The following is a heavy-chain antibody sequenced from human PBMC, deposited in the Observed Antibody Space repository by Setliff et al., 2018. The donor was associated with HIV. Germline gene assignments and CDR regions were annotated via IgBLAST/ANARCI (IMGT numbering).Heavy chain of an antibody. D-gene: IGHD1-20*01. CDR3: VRQGHWYIPWYFDY. J-gene: IGHJ4*02. V-gene: IGHV4-4*07. CDR1: GGSISGFY. Sequence: SETLPLTCIVSGGSISGFYWNWIRQSAGKGLQWIGRIYDSGSTKYNPSLKSRVTMSLDTSKNHISLHLSSVTAADTAVYYCVRQGHWYIPWYFDYWGQGALVTVSS. CDR2: IYDSGST.